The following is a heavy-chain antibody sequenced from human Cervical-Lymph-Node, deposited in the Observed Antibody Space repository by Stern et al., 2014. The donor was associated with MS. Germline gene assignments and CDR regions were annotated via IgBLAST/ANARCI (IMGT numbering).Heavy chain of an antibody. Sequence: QVQLVESGPGLVKPSPTLSLTCTVSGDSISSGGHYWSRIRQHPGKGLEWIGYIYNSGATFYNPSLKGRVTISLDMSNNQFSLTMSSVTAADTATYYCASRWSGTYYGQNWFDPWGQGSLVTVSS. CDR3: ASRWSGTYYGQNWFDP. D-gene: IGHD1-26*01. V-gene: IGHV4-31*03. CDR1: GDSISSGGHY. J-gene: IGHJ5*02. CDR2: IYNSGAT.